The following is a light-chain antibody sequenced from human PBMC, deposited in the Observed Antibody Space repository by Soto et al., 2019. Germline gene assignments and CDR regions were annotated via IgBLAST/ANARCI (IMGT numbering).Light chain of an antibody. CDR3: QKYNTAPFT. V-gene: IGKV1-27*01. Sequence: DIQMTQSPSSLAASVGDRVTITCRASQAISNYLAWYQQKPGEVPKVLIYGASTLQSGVPSRFRGSGSGTDFTLTISGLQPDDVATYYCQKYNTAPFTFGPGTKVEIK. J-gene: IGKJ3*01. CDR1: QAISNY. CDR2: GAS.